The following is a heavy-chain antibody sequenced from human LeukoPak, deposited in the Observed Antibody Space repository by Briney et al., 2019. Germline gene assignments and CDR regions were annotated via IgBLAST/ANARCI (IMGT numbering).Heavy chain of an antibody. D-gene: IGHD3-10*01. CDR2: INPSGSST. CDR3: TKLARAPRDFDY. J-gene: IGHJ4*01. Sequence: ASVKVSCKASGYIFTNHYMHWVRQAPGQGLEWMGLINPSGSSTLYAGKFRGRIIMTRDMSTATDYMELSSLRSEDTAVYYCTKLARAPRDFDYWGQGTLVTVSS. V-gene: IGHV1-46*03. CDR1: GYIFTNHY.